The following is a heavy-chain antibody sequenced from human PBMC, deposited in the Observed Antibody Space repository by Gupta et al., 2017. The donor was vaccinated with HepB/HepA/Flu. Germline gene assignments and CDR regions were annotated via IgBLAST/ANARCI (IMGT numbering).Heavy chain of an antibody. CDR3: ARDGRSCSSARCYTGGYDAFDV. CDR1: GYPFTDYY. V-gene: IGHV1-2*02. J-gene: IGHJ3*01. D-gene: IGHD2-2*02. CDR2: INPNTDGT. Sequence: QVRLVQSGAEVKKPGASVKVSCKDSGYPFTDYYVQWVRQVPGHGREWMGWINPNTDGTNSAQKFQGSVTMSRDTSITTVVMDLSSLRSDDTAVYFCARDGRSCSSARCYTGGYDAFDVWGQGTMVIVSS.